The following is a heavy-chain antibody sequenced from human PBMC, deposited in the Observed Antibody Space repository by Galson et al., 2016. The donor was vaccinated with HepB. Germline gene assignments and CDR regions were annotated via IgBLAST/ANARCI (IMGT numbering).Heavy chain of an antibody. CDR1: GFTFSSYS. Sequence: SLRLSCAASGFTFSSYSMNWVRQAPGKGLEWVSCISSSSSYIYYGDSVKGRITISRDNAKNSLCLQMNSLRAEDTAVYYCARAVSWDYGDYAGYWGQGTLVTVSS. CDR2: ISSSSSYI. D-gene: IGHD4-17*01. J-gene: IGHJ4*02. V-gene: IGHV3-21*01. CDR3: ARAVSWDYGDYAGY.